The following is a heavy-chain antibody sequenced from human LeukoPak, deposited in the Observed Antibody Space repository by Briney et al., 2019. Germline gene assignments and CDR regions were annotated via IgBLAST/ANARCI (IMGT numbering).Heavy chain of an antibody. J-gene: IGHJ3*02. CDR3: ARVAGGSFLPGAFDI. V-gene: IGHV4-61*01. CDR1: GGSVSSGSYY. Sequence: SETLSLTCTVSGGSVSSGSYYWSWIRQPPGKGLEWIGYIYYSGSTHYNPSLKSRVTISVDTPKNQFSLKLSSVTAADTAVYYCARVAGGSFLPGAFDIWGQGTMVTVSS. CDR2: IYYSGST.